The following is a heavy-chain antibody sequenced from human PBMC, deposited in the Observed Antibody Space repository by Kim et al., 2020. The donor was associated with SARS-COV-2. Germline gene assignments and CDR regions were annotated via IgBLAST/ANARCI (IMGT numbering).Heavy chain of an antibody. CDR2: IRSKPNNYAT. CDR1: GFTFSASA. CDR3: SRHSGKHGDRGFDN. V-gene: IGHV3-73*01. D-gene: IGHD4-17*01. J-gene: IGHJ4*01. Sequence: GGSLRLSCAASGFTFSASAMHWVRQASGKGLEWVGRIRSKPNNYATSYAASVTGRLTISRDDSTNTVYLQMDSLKTDDTAVYFCSRHSGKHGDRGFDNWG.